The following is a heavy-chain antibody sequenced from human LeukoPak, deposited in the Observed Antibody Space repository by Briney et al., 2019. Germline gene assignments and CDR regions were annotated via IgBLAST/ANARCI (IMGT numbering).Heavy chain of an antibody. J-gene: IGHJ5*02. V-gene: IGHV4-59*02. CDR3: ARRVEMSSASATSDTRLDP. Sequence: SETLFLTCTVSGDSVTNYYWNWIRQSPGKGLEWIGHIHFSGDTNYNPSLRSRVTLSLDSAKNQFSLRLISVTAADTALYYCARRVEMSSASATSDTRLDPWGQGTLVSVSS. D-gene: IGHD3-10*01. CDR2: IHFSGDT. CDR1: GDSVTNYY.